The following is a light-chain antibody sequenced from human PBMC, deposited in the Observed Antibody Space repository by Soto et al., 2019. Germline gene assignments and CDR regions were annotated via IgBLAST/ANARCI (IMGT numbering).Light chain of an antibody. CDR2: GES. CDR1: QRVSSN. V-gene: IGKV3-15*01. J-gene: IGKJ1*01. CDR3: QHYHNWPRT. Sequence: EIVMTQSPATLSVSPGERATLSCRASQRVSSNLAWYQQKPGQAPRLLIYGESTRATGIPARFSGSGSGTEFTLTISSLQSEDFAVYYCQHYHNWPRTFGQGTKVELK.